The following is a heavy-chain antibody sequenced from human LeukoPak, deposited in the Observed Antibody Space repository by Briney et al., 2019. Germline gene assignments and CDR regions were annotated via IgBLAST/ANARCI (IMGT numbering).Heavy chain of an antibody. CDR1: GYTFSRHG. Sequence: ASVKVSCKPSGYTFSRHGISWVRQAPGQGLEWMGWISAYNGNTNYAQKLQGRVTMTTDTSTSTAYMELRSLRSDDTAVYYCARHYYGSGSYDFDYWGQGTLVTVSS. CDR2: ISAYNGNT. D-gene: IGHD3-10*01. CDR3: ARHYYGSGSYDFDY. J-gene: IGHJ4*02. V-gene: IGHV1-18*01.